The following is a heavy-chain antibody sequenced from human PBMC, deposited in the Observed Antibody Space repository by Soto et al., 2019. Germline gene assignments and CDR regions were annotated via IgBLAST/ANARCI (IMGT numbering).Heavy chain of an antibody. CDR1: GYNFTNYW. CDR3: ARHDGGGTTSSYYGMDG. D-gene: IGHD1-1*01. J-gene: IGHJ6*02. Sequence: GESLKISCRGSGYNFTNYWITWGLQGPGEGLEWMGRFDPGDSFATYSPSFQGHVTISADTSTTTAYLQWSSLKASHTAMYFCARHDGGGTTSSYYGMDGWGQGTSVTVS. V-gene: IGHV5-10-1*01. CDR2: FDPGDSFA.